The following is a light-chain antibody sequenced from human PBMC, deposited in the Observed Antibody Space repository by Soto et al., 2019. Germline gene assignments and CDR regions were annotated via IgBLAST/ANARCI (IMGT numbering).Light chain of an antibody. Sequence: DIQMTQSPSSLSASVGDRVTITCRASQGISNYLAWYQQKPGKVPKLLIYAASTLQSGVPSRFSGSGSGTEFTLTISRLQPEDVATYYCQKYNSAVTFGGGTKVEVK. V-gene: IGKV1-27*01. CDR2: AAS. CDR1: QGISNY. J-gene: IGKJ4*01. CDR3: QKYNSAVT.